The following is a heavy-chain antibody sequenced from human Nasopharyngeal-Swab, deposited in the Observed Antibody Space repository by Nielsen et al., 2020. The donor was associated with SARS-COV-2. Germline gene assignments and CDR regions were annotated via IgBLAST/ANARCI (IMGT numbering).Heavy chain of an antibody. CDR3: VRSSSWYYFDY. CDR2: IYYNGNT. V-gene: IGHV4-34*01. Sequence: SDTLSLTCSVSGGSFNGFYWGWTRQPPGKGLEWIGNIYYNGNTYQNPSLKSRLTISVDKSKNQFSLQLSSVTAADTAVYYCVRSSSWYYFDYWAQGTQVTVSS. D-gene: IGHD6-13*01. J-gene: IGHJ4*02. CDR1: GGSFNGFY.